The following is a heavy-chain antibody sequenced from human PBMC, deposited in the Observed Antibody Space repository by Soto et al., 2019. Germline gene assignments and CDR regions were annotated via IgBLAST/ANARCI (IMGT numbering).Heavy chain of an antibody. CDR3: ARGIAVAGTHWFDP. Sequence: SLTCFSSGCCVSSNNAAWNWIRQSPIRGLEWLGRTYYRSKWYNDYAVSVKSRITINPDTSKNQFSLQLNSVTPEDTAVYYCARGIAVAGTHWFDPWGQGTLVTVSS. CDR2: TYYRSKWYN. V-gene: IGHV6-1*01. CDR1: GCCVSSNNAA. D-gene: IGHD6-19*01. J-gene: IGHJ5*02.